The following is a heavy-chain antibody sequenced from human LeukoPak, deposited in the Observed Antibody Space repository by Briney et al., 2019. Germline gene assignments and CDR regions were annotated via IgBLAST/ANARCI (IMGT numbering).Heavy chain of an antibody. CDR1: GGSISSYY. D-gene: IGHD3-10*01. CDR2: IYYSGST. J-gene: IGHJ4*02. V-gene: IGHV4-59*01. CDR3: ARGGWFGELLYYFDY. Sequence: SETLSLTCTVSGGSISSYYWSWIRQPPGKGLEWIGYIYYSGSTNYNPSLKGRVTISVDTSKNQFSLKLSSVTAADTAVYYCARGGWFGELLYYFDYWGQGTLVTVSS.